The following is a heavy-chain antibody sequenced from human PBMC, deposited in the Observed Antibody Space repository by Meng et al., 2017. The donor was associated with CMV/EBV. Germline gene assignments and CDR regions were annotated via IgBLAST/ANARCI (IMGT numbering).Heavy chain of an antibody. Sequence: LSCAASGFNFRRYWMNWVRQAPGKGLVWVSRINSDGSRTSYADSVKGRFTISRDNAKNTLYLQMNSLRAEDTAVYYCASGTLRLGFDPWGQGTLVTVSS. J-gene: IGHJ5*02. CDR1: GFNFRRYW. V-gene: IGHV3-74*01. CDR3: ASGTLRLGFDP. D-gene: IGHD1-26*01. CDR2: INSDGSRT.